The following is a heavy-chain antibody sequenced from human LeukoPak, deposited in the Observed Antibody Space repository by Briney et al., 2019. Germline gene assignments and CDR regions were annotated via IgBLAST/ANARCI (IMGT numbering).Heavy chain of an antibody. CDR1: GGSISSYY. D-gene: IGHD5-12*01. J-gene: IGHJ4*02. Sequence: SETLSLTCAVSGGSISSYYWIWIRQPPGKGLEWIGYIYYSGITNYNPSLKSRVTISVDTSKHQFSLKLSPLTAADMVVYYCARHLSSGYERVFDYWGQGTLVTVSS. CDR3: ARHLSSGYERVFDY. V-gene: IGHV4-59*08. CDR2: IYYSGIT.